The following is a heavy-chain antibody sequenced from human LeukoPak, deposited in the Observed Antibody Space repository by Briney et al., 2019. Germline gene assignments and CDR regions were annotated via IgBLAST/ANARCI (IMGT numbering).Heavy chain of an antibody. Sequence: GGSLRLYCAASGFTFSSYWMHWVRQAPGKGLEWVSRINSDGSSTTYADSVKGRFTISRDNDKNTLYLQMNRLRAEDTAVYYCARGMYTTSSARGAYWGQGTLVTVSS. CDR3: ARGMYTTSSARGAY. CDR1: GFTFSSYW. J-gene: IGHJ4*02. CDR2: INSDGSST. V-gene: IGHV3-74*01. D-gene: IGHD6-6*01.